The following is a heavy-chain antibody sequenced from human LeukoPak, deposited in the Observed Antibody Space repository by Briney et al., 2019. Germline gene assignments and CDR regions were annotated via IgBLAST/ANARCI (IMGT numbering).Heavy chain of an antibody. V-gene: IGHV3-30*02. CDR3: AKDHHLLMIYYYYYMDV. CDR2: IRYDGSNK. CDR1: GFTFSSYG. Sequence: GGSLRLSCAASGFTFSSYGMHWVRQAPGKGLEWVAFIRYDGSNKYYADSVKGRFTISGDNSKNTLYLQMNSLRAEDTAVYYCAKDHHLLMIYYYYYMDVWGKGTTVTVSS. J-gene: IGHJ6*03. D-gene: IGHD3-16*01.